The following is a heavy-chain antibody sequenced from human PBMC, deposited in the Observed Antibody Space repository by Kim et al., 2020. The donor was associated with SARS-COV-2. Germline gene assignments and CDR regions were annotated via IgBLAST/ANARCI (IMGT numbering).Heavy chain of an antibody. CDR1: GFTFSSYS. Sequence: GGSLRLSCAASGFTFSSYSMNWVRQAPGKGLEWVSSISSSSSYIYYADSVKGRFTISRDNAKNSLYLQMNSLRAEDTAVYYCARDNRYDILTGLSPPFDYWGQGTLVTVSS. D-gene: IGHD3-9*01. V-gene: IGHV3-21*01. CDR2: ISSSSSYI. J-gene: IGHJ4*02. CDR3: ARDNRYDILTGLSPPFDY.